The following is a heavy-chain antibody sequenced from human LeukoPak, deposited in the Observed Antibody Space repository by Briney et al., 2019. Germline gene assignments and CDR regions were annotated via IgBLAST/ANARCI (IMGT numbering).Heavy chain of an antibody. CDR2: IYYSGST. Sequence: PSETLSLTCTVSGGSVSSGSYYWSWIRQPPGKGLEWIGYIYYSGSTNYNPSLKSRVTISVDTSKNQFSLKLSSVTAADTAVYYCARERWSDSHNFDYWGQGTLVTVSS. V-gene: IGHV4-61*01. CDR1: GGSVSSGSYY. CDR3: ARERWSDSHNFDY. J-gene: IGHJ4*02. D-gene: IGHD3-3*01.